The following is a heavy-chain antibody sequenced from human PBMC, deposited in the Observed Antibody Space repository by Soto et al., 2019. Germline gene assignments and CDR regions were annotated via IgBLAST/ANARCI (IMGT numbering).Heavy chain of an antibody. CDR1: GGSISSSSYY. V-gene: IGHV4-39*01. D-gene: IGHD4-4*01. J-gene: IGHJ4*02. CDR2: IYYSGST. CDR3: ASPDSNYSIIPFRG. Sequence: SETLSLTCTVSGGSISSSSYYWGWIRQPPGKGLEWIGSIYYSGSTYYNPSLKSRVTISVDTSKNQFSLKLSSVTAADTAVYYCASPDSNYSIIPFRGWGQGTLVTVSS.